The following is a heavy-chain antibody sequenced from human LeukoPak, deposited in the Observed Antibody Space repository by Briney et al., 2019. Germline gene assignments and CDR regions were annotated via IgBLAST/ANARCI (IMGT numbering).Heavy chain of an antibody. J-gene: IGHJ5*02. CDR2: INAGNGNT. V-gene: IGHV1-3*01. Sequence: ASVKVSCKTSGYTFTSYAIHWVRQAPGQRLEWMGWINAGNGNTKYSQKFQGRVTIIRDTSASTAYMDLSSLRSEDTAVYYCAREGNYYDSSSYFYDWFDPWGQGTLVTVSS. CDR1: GYTFTSYA. CDR3: AREGNYYDSSSYFYDWFDP. D-gene: IGHD3-22*01.